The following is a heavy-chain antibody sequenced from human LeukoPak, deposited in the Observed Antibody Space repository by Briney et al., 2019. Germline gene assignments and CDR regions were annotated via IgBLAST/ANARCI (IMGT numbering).Heavy chain of an antibody. CDR1: GGSFSGYY. J-gene: IGHJ4*02. Sequence: PSVTLSLTCAVYGGSFSGYYWSWIRQPPGKGLEWIGEINHSGSTNYNPSLKSRVTISVDTSKNQFSLKLSSVTAADTAVYYCARGVGAAAGRDFDYWGQGTLVTVSS. D-gene: IGHD6-13*01. CDR3: ARGVGAAAGRDFDY. CDR2: INHSGST. V-gene: IGHV4-34*01.